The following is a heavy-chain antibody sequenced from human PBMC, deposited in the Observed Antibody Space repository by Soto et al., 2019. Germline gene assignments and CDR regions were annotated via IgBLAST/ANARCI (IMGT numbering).Heavy chain of an antibody. CDR2: FDPEDGET. CDR3: ATRSPYDSSGYYDRPYDI. D-gene: IGHD3-22*01. CDR1: GYTLTELS. J-gene: IGHJ3*02. Sequence: GASVKVSCKVSGYTLTELSMHWVRQAPGKGLEWMGGFDPEDGETIYAQKFQGRVTMTEDTSTDTAYMELSSLRSEDTAVYYCATRSPYDSSGYYDRPYDIWGQGTMVTVSS. V-gene: IGHV1-24*01.